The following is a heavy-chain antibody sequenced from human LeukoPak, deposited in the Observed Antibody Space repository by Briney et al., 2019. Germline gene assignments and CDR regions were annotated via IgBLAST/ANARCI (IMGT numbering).Heavy chain of an antibody. D-gene: IGHD2-2*01. CDR1: GFPFTSHW. J-gene: IGHJ4*02. CDR3: ATGRSCTTCYLPDY. CDR2: INSDGSEK. V-gene: IGHV3-7*01. Sequence: GGSLRLSCAASGFPFTSHWLSWFRQSPGRGLEWVAHINSDGSEKNYVDSVKGRFTISRDNAKNSLYLQMNSLRAEDTAVYHCATGRSCTTCYLPDYWGQGTLVTVSS.